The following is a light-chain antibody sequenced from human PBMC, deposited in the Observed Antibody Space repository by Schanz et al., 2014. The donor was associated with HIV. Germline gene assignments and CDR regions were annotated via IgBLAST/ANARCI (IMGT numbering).Light chain of an antibody. CDR1: SSNIGAGYD. V-gene: IGLV1-40*01. J-gene: IGLJ3*02. CDR3: QSYDSSLRASV. CDR2: GST. Sequence: QSVLTQPPSVSGAPGQRVTISCTGSSSNIGAGYDVHWYQHLPGTAPKLLIYGSTNRPSGVPDRFSGSKSGTSVSLAITGLQAEDEADYYCQSYDSSLRASVFGGGTKLTVL.